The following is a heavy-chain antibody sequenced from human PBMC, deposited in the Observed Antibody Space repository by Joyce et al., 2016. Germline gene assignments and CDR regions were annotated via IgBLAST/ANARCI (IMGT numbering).Heavy chain of an antibody. J-gene: IGHJ6*02. CDR2: SSAYNGNT. CDR3: AREIMGSWGMDV. Sequence: QVQLVQSGAEVKKPGASVKVSCKASGYTFTNYGISWVRQAPGQGLEWMGWSSAYNGNTKYTENLQGGVTLTTDTSPSTAYMELRSLRSDDTAVYSCAREIMGSWGMDVWGQGTTVTVSS. D-gene: IGHD2-8*01. CDR1: GYTFTNYG. V-gene: IGHV1-18*01.